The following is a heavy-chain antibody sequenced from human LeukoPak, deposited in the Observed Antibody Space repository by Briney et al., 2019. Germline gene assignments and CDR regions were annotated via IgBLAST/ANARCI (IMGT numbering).Heavy chain of an antibody. CDR2: IKQDGSEK. J-gene: IGHJ6*02. V-gene: IGHV3-7*01. Sequence: PGGSLRLSCAASGFTFSSYNMSWVRQAPGKGLEWVANIKQDGSEKYYVDSVKGRFTISRDNAKNSLYLQMNSLRAEDTAVYYCAREGYCSSTSCPPPVYYYYGMDVWGQGTTVTVSS. CDR1: GFTFSSYN. D-gene: IGHD2-2*01. CDR3: AREGYCSSTSCPPPVYYYYGMDV.